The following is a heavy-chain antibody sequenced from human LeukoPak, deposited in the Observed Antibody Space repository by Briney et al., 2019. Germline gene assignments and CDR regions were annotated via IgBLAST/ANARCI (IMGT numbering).Heavy chain of an antibody. D-gene: IGHD3-10*01. CDR1: GGSISSGDYY. Sequence: SQTLSLTCTVSGGSISSGDYYWSWIRQPPGKGLEWIGYIYYSGSTYYNPSLKSRVTISVDTSKNQFSLKLSSVTAADTAVYYCAREPMVRGVSSYFDYWGQGTLVTVSS. V-gene: IGHV4-30-4*01. CDR3: AREPMVRGVSSYFDY. J-gene: IGHJ4*02. CDR2: IYYSGST.